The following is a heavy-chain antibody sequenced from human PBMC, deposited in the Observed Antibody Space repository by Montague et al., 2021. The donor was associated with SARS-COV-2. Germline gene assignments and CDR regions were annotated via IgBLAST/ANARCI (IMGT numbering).Heavy chain of an antibody. CDR3: AEGSHNYQTRGLRSESFDP. CDR2: VFHSGTT. J-gene: IGHJ5*01. CDR1: GASFSGYF. V-gene: IGHV4-34*12. D-gene: IGHD1-1*01. Sequence: SETLSLTCAVYGASFSGYFWTWIRQPPGRGLEWIGEVFHSGTTNYNPALQSRLTMPVDTYKNQFSLRLSSVTAADTAVYFCAEGSHNYQTRGLRSESFDPWGQGTLVTVSS.